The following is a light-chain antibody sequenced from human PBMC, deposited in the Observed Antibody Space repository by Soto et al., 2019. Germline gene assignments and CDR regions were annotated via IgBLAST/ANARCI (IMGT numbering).Light chain of an antibody. CDR2: GST. CDR3: QSSDSSRSAVV. V-gene: IGLV1-40*01. Sequence: QSVLTQPPSVSGAPGQRVTISCTGSSSNIGAGYDVHWYQQFPGTAPKLLLYGSTNRPSGVPDRFSGSKSGTSASLAIAGLQTEDEADYYCQSSDSSRSAVVFGGGTKVTVL. CDR1: SSNIGAGYD. J-gene: IGLJ2*01.